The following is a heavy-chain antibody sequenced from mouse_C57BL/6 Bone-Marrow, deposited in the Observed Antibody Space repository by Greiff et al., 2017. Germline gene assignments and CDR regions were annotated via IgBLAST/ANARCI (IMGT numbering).Heavy chain of an antibody. Sequence: VMLVESGPGLVQPSQSLSITCTVSGFSLTSYGVHWVRQSPGKGLEWLGVIWRGGSTDYNAAFMSRLSITKDNSKSQVFFKMNSLQADDTAIYYCAKIPTVTWYFDVWGTGTTVTVSS. V-gene: IGHV2-5*01. CDR2: IWRGGST. D-gene: IGHD1-1*01. CDR3: AKIPTVTWYFDV. CDR1: GFSLTSYG. J-gene: IGHJ1*03.